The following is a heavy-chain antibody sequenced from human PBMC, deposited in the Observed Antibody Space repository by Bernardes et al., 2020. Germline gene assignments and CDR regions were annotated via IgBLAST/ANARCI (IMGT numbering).Heavy chain of an antibody. CDR3: ARDTYRFFDY. CDR1: GFTFGDYW. V-gene: IGHV3-7*01. CDR2: IKDDGSDK. Sequence: GSLRRSCAASGFTFGDYWMAWVRQAPGKGLEWVANIKDDGSDKYYADSVKGRFTFSRDNAKNSLHLQMNSLTAEDTAVYYCARDTYRFFDYWGQGSLVTVSS. D-gene: IGHD3-3*01. J-gene: IGHJ4*02.